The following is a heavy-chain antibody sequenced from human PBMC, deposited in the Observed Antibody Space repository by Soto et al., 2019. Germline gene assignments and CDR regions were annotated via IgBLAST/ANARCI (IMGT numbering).Heavy chain of an antibody. CDR2: INAGNGNT. V-gene: IGHV1-3*01. D-gene: IGHD3-22*01. J-gene: IGHJ5*02. CDR3: ARERPYYYASRGNHWFDP. CDR1: GYTFTSYA. Sequence: QVQLVQSGAEVKKPGASVKVSCKASGYTFTSYAMHWVRQAPGQRLEWMGWINAGNGNTKYSQKFQGRVTITRDTSASTAYMELSSLRSEDTAVYYCARERPYYYASRGNHWFDPWGQGTLVTVSS.